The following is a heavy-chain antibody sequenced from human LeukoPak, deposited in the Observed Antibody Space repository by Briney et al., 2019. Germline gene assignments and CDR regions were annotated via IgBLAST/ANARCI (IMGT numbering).Heavy chain of an antibody. D-gene: IGHD6-13*01. V-gene: IGHV1-3*01. CDR3: ARDMGQQLVLFYFDY. J-gene: IGHJ4*02. Sequence: ASVTVSCTASGYTFTSYAMHWVRQAPGQRLEWMGWINAGNGNTKYSQKFQGRVTITRDTSASTAYMELSSLRSEDTAVYYCARDMGQQLVLFYFDYWGQGTLVTVSS. CDR2: INAGNGNT. CDR1: GYTFTSYA.